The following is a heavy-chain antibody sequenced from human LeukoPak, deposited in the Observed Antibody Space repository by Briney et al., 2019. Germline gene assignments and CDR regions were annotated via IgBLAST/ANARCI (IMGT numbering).Heavy chain of an antibody. Sequence: GGSLRLSCAASGSTFSSYAMSWVRQAPGKGLEWVSGISGSGGSTYYADSVKGRFTISRDSSKNTLYLQMNSLRAEDTAVYYCAKHSSTWYVDYWGQGTLVTVSS. CDR2: ISGSGGST. V-gene: IGHV3-23*01. J-gene: IGHJ4*02. CDR3: AKHSSTWYVDY. D-gene: IGHD6-13*01. CDR1: GSTFSSYA.